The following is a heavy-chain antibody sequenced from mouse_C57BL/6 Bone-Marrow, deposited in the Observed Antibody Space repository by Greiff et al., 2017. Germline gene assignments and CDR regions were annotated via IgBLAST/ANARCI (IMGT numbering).Heavy chain of an antibody. CDR1: GYTFTSYG. CDR3: PLLRYPWYFDV. V-gene: IGHV1-81*01. D-gene: IGHD1-1*01. J-gene: IGHJ1*03. CDR2: IYPRSGNT. Sequence: QVQLQQSGAELARPGASVKLSCKASGYTFTSYGISWVKQRTGQGLEWIGEIYPRSGNTYYNEKLKGKATLTADKSSSTAYMELRSLTSEDSAVYFCPLLRYPWYFDVWGTGTTVTVSS.